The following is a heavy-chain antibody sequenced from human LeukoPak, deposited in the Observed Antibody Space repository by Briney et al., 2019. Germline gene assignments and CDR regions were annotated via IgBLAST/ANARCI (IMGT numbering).Heavy chain of an antibody. Sequence: PGGSLRLSCAASGFTFNTYNMNWVRQAPGKGLEWVSSISGSSGYMYYADSVKGRFTISRDNSKSTLYLQMNNLRAEDTAVYYCAKHWSYCSTTSCFFNYYYYYVDVWGKGTTVTVSS. CDR2: ISGSSGYM. D-gene: IGHD2-2*01. V-gene: IGHV3-21*04. J-gene: IGHJ6*03. CDR1: GFTFNTYN. CDR3: AKHWSYCSTTSCFFNYYYYYVDV.